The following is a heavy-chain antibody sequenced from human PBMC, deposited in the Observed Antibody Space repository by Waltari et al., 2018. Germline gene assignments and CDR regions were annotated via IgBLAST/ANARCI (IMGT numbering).Heavy chain of an antibody. CDR3: AKRVYYYYYMDV. V-gene: IGHV3-23*03. D-gene: IGHD6-13*01. Sequence: EVQLLESGGGLVQPGGYLRLSCAASGFTFSSYAMSWVRPAPGKVLEWVSVIYSGGSSTYYADSVKGRFTISRDNSKNTLYLQMNSLRAEDTAVYYCAKRVYYYYYMDVWGKGTTVTVSS. CDR1: GFTFSSYA. CDR2: IYSGGSST. J-gene: IGHJ6*03.